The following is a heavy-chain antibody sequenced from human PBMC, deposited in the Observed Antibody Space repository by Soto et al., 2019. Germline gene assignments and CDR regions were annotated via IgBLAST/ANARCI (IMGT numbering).Heavy chain of an antibody. Sequence: QVQLQESGPGLVKPSQTLSLTCTVSGGSISSGDYYWSWIRQPPGKGLEWIGYIYYSGSTYYNPSLKSRVTISVDTSKNQFSLKLSSVTAADTAVYYCARDSAGLAEIYYFDYWGQGTLVTVSS. D-gene: IGHD1-26*01. V-gene: IGHV4-30-4*01. CDR3: ARDSAGLAEIYYFDY. CDR1: GGSISSGDYY. CDR2: IYYSGST. J-gene: IGHJ4*02.